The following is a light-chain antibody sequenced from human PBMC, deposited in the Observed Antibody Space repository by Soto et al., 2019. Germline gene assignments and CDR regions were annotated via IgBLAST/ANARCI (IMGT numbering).Light chain of an antibody. J-gene: IGKJ1*01. CDR1: QSVSSSY. CDR2: GAS. CDR3: QQADSSPPPT. Sequence: EIGLTQSPGTLSLSPGERATLSCRASQSVSSSYLAWYQQKPGQAPRLLLYGASSRATGIPDRFSGSGSGSYFTITISTLEPEDFAVYSCQQADSSPPPTVGQGTKVESK. V-gene: IGKV3-20*01.